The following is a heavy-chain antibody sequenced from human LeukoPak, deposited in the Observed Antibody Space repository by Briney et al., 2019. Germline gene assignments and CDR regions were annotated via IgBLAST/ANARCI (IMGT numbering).Heavy chain of an antibody. CDR1: GYTFTSYY. CDR2: INPGGGST. CDR3: ARDREWGPEDYYDG. D-gene: IGHD3-22*01. Sequence: GASVKVSFKASGYTFTSYYIHWVRQAPGQGLEWMGIINPGGGSTSYAQKFQGRVTMTRDTSTSTVYMELSGLRSEDTAVYYCARDREWGPEDYYDGWGQGTLVTVSS. V-gene: IGHV1-46*01. J-gene: IGHJ4*02.